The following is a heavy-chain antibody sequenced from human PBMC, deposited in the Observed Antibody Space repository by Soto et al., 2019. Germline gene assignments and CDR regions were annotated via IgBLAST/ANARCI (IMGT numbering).Heavy chain of an antibody. V-gene: IGHV4-59*01. CDR2: IYYSGST. CDR3: AREGGDRSSWYYFDY. Sequence: QVQLQESGPGLVKPSETLSLTCTVSGGSISSYYWSWIRQPPGKGLEWIGYIYYSGSTNYNPSLKSRVTISVDTSKNQFSLKLSSVTAADTAVYYCAREGGDRSSWYYFDYWGQGTLVTVSS. J-gene: IGHJ4*02. CDR1: GGSISSYY. D-gene: IGHD6-13*01.